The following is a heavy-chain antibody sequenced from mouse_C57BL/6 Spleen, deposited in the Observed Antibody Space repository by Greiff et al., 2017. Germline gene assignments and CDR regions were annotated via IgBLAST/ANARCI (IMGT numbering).Heavy chain of an antibody. CDR3: AREGYGSSYCWFAY. Sequence: QVQLQQPGAELVKPGASVKLSCKASGYTFTSYWMHWVKQRPGRGLEWIGRIDPNRGGTKYNEKFKSKATLTVDKPSSTAYMQLSSLTSEDSAVYYGAREGYGSSYCWFAYWGQGTLVTVSA. CDR1: GYTFTSYW. J-gene: IGHJ3*01. CDR2: IDPNRGGT. V-gene: IGHV1-72*01. D-gene: IGHD1-1*01.